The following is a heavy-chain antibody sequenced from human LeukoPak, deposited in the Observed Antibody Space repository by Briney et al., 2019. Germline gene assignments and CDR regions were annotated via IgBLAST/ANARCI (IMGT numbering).Heavy chain of an antibody. CDR1: GYTFTGYY. CDR2: INPNSGNT. D-gene: IGHD3-22*01. Sequence: ASVKVSCKASGYTFTGYYMHWVRQAPGQGLEWMGWINPNSGNTGYAQKFQGRVTMTRNTSISTAYMELSSLRSEDTAVYYCARCGYYDSSGYCYWGQGTLVTVSS. V-gene: IGHV1-8*02. CDR3: ARCGYYDSSGYCY. J-gene: IGHJ4*02.